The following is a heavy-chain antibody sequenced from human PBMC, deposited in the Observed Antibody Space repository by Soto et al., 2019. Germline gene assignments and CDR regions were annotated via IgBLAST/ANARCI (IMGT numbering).Heavy chain of an antibody. CDR1: GFTFSSYA. V-gene: IGHV3-23*01. D-gene: IGHD2-2*02. CDR3: VKSHTINPTILPAAIRWYFDY. CDR2: ISGSGGST. Sequence: GGSLRLSCAASGFTFSSYAMNWVRQAPGKGLEWVSAISGSGGSTYYADSAKGRFTISRDNSKNTLYLQMNSLRAEDTAVYYCVKSHTINPTILPAAIRWYFDYWGQGTLVTVSS. J-gene: IGHJ4*02.